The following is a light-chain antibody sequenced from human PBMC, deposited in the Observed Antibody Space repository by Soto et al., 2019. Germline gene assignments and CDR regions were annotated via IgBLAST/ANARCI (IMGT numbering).Light chain of an antibody. Sequence: DIQMTQSPSTLSASVGDRVTITCRASQSISSWLAWYQQKPGKAPKLLIYKASSLESGVPSRFSGSGSGTEFTLTISSLQPDDFATYYCQQHNNYPWTFGQGTKVDIK. V-gene: IGKV1-5*03. J-gene: IGKJ1*01. CDR2: KAS. CDR3: QQHNNYPWT. CDR1: QSISSW.